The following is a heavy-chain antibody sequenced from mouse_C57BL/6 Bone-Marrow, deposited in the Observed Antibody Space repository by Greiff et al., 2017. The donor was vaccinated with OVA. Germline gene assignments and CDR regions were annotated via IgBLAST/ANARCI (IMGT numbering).Heavy chain of an antibody. D-gene: IGHD1-1*01. V-gene: IGHV1-75*01. Sequence: QLLPSVPALVTPLSSVKISCKSSGYTFPLSFLHWVTPMPGPGLSWIGWIFPGSGCTYYNEKFKGKATLTVDKSSSTAYMLLTSLTSEDSAVYFCARTTDYYGSSYDAMDYWGQGTSVTVSS. CDR1: GYTFPLSF. CDR3: ARTTDYYGSSYDAMDY. J-gene: IGHJ4*01. CDR2: IFPGSGCT.